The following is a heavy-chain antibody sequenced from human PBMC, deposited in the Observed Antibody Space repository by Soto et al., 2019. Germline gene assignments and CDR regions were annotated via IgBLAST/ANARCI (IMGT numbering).Heavy chain of an antibody. Sequence: LRDECRAAGFTSCNCEMHCVSQAPGKGLEYVSGISNNGAHTDYAKSVKGRFTISRDNSENTLYLQMGSLRAEDMALYYCARRGYGSRWPNVHMDVWGKGTTFTVSS. CDR2: ISNNGAHT. CDR1: GFTSCNCE. CDR3: ARRGYGSRWPNVHMDV. V-gene: IGHV3-64*01. D-gene: IGHD6-13*01. J-gene: IGHJ6*03.